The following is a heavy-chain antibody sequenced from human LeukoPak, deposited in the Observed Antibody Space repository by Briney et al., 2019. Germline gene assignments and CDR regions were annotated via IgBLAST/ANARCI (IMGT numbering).Heavy chain of an antibody. J-gene: IGHJ4*02. D-gene: IGHD6-13*01. CDR2: ITSSSNYI. CDR3: AKDMKVAAGPFDY. CDR1: GFTFSSYS. Sequence: GGSLRLSCAGSGFTFSSYSMNWVRQAPGKGLEWVSSITSSSNYIYYADSVKGRFTISRDNAKNSLFLQMNSLRAEDTALYYCAKDMKVAAGPFDYWGQGTLVTVAS. V-gene: IGHV3-21*01.